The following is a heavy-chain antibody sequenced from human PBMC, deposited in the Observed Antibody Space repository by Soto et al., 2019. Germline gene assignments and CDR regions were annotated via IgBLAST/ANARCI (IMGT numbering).Heavy chain of an antibody. CDR3: ARGSTTMIRGVITEY. J-gene: IGHJ4*02. D-gene: IGHD3-10*01. CDR2: INHSGST. V-gene: IGHV4-34*01. Sequence: ETLSLTCAVYGGSFSGYYWSWIRQPPGKGLEWIGEINHSGSTNYNPSLKSRVTISVDTSKNQFSLKLSSVTAADTAVYYCARGSTTMIRGVITEYWGQGTLVTVSS. CDR1: GGSFSGYY.